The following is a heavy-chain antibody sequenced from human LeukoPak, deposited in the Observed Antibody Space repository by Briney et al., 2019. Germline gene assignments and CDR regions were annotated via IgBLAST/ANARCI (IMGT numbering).Heavy chain of an antibody. V-gene: IGHV3-23*01. Sequence: PGGSLRLSCAASGFTFSSYAMSWVRHAPGKGLEWVSAISGSGGSTYYADSVKGRFTISRDNAKNSLYVQMNSLRAEDTAVYYCARAWRYSSGWYDYWGQGTLVTVSS. CDR1: GFTFSSYA. J-gene: IGHJ4*02. CDR2: ISGSGGST. D-gene: IGHD6-19*01. CDR3: ARAWRYSSGWYDY.